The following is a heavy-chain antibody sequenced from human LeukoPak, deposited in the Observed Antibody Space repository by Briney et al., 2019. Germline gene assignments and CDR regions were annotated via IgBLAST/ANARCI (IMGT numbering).Heavy chain of an antibody. Sequence: SETLSLTCTVSGGSISSYYCSWIRLPPGKGLEWIGYIYYSGSTNYNPSLKSRVTISVDTSKNQFSLKLSSVTAADTAVYYCARDRQDIVVVPAAPYYYYYYMDVWGKGTTVTVSS. CDR2: IYYSGST. J-gene: IGHJ6*03. V-gene: IGHV4-59*13. CDR3: ARDRQDIVVVPAAPYYYYYYMDV. CDR1: GGSISSYY. D-gene: IGHD2-2*01.